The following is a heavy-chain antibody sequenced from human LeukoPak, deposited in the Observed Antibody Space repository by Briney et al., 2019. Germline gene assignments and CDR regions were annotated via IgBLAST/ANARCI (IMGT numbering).Heavy chain of an antibody. J-gene: IGHJ6*02. Sequence: ASVKVSCKASGYTYTTYGVSWVRQAPGQGLEWMGWISAYNGNMDYAQNLQGRVTMTTDTSTSTAYMELRSLRSDDTAVYYCARDKARLYYGMDVWGQGTTVAVPS. CDR2: ISAYNGNM. V-gene: IGHV1-18*01. D-gene: IGHD2-2*02. CDR1: GYTYTTYG. CDR3: ARDKARLYYGMDV.